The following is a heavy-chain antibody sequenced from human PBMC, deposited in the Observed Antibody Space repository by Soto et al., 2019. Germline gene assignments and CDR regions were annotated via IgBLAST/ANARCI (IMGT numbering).Heavy chain of an antibody. Sequence: ASLTVSCKASGYTFSGSSMHCVRQAPGHGLEWMGCINPNSGGTNYAQKFQSWVTITRDTSISTAYMELSRLRSDDTAVYYCARDLISRITIFGVGGGGMDVWGQGTTVTVSS. J-gene: IGHJ6*02. CDR3: ARDLISRITIFGVGGGGMDV. CDR1: GYTFSGSS. V-gene: IGHV1-2*04. D-gene: IGHD3-3*01. CDR2: INPNSGGT.